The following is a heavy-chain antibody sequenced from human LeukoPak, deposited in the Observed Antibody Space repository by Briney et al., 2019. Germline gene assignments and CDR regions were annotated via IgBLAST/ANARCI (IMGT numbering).Heavy chain of an antibody. V-gene: IGHV5-51*01. J-gene: IGHJ4*02. D-gene: IGHD1-26*01. Sequence: KVSGKASGYTFTSYVINWVRQSTGQVFEWMGIIYPGDSDTRYSPSFQGQVTISADKSISTAYLQWSSLKASDTAMYYCARHSQGALFDYWGQGTLVTVSS. CDR1: GYTFTSYV. CDR2: IYPGDSDT. CDR3: ARHSQGALFDY.